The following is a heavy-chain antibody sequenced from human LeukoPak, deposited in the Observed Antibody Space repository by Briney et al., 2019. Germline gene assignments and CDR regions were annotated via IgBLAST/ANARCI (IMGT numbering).Heavy chain of an antibody. Sequence: PGGSLRLSCAASGFTFSSYGMHWVRQAPGKGLEWVAFIRYDGSNKYYADSVKGRFTISRDNSKNTLYLQTNSLRAEDTAVYYCAKDIVVVPAAIPAFDIWGQGTMVTVSS. CDR3: AKDIVVVPAAIPAFDI. D-gene: IGHD2-2*02. CDR2: IRYDGSNK. V-gene: IGHV3-30*02. CDR1: GFTFSSYG. J-gene: IGHJ3*02.